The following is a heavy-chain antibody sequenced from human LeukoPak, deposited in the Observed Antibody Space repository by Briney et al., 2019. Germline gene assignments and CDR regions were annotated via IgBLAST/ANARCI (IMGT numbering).Heavy chain of an antibody. CDR3: ASVPGSYFDY. V-gene: IGHV3-21*01. J-gene: IGHJ4*02. CDR1: GFTFDDYA. Sequence: PGGSLRLSCAASGFTFDDYAMHWVRQAPGKGPEWVSSISSSSSYIYYADSVKGRFTISRDNAKNSLYLQMNSLRAEDTAVYYCASVPGSYFDYWGQGTLVTVSS. CDR2: ISSSSSYI. D-gene: IGHD3-10*02.